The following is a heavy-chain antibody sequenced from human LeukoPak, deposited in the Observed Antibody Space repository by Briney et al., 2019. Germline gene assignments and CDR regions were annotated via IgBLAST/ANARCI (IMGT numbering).Heavy chain of an antibody. CDR1: GGSISSSSYY. V-gene: IGHV4-39*02. CDR2: IYYSGST. D-gene: IGHD3-22*01. CDR3: AKDRRYYDSSGYYWVYFDY. Sequence: PSETLSLTCTVSGGSISSSSYYWGWIRQPPGKGLEWIGSIYYSGSTYYNPSLKSRVTISVDTSKNQFSLKLSSVTAADTAVYYCAKDRRYYDSSGYYWVYFDYWGQGTLVTVSS. J-gene: IGHJ4*02.